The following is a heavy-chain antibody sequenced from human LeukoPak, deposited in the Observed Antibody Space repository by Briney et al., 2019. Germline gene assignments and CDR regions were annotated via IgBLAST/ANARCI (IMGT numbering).Heavy chain of an antibody. V-gene: IGHV4-34*01. D-gene: IGHD3-22*01. CDR3: ACLTTADAFDI. J-gene: IGHJ3*02. CDR2: INHSGST. CDR1: GGSFSGYY. Sequence: SETLSLTCAVYGGSFSGYYWSWIRQPPGKGLEWIGEINHSGSTNYNPSLKSRVTISVNTSKNQFSLKLSSVTAADTAVYYCACLTTADAFDIWGQGTMVTVSS.